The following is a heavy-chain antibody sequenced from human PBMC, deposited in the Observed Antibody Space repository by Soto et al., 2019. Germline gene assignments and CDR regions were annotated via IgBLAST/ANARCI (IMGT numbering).Heavy chain of an antibody. CDR2: IHYSGST. D-gene: IGHD2-2*01. Sequence: SETLSLTCTVSGAHISNYFWSWIRQPPGKGLEWIGNIHYSGSTKYNPSLKSRVTILVDPSKKQLSLKLTSVTAADTAVSYCARVQGYASWSKTRNWFDPWGPGTLVTVSS. J-gene: IGHJ5*02. CDR3: ARVQGYASWSKTRNWFDP. V-gene: IGHV4-59*01. CDR1: GAHISNYF.